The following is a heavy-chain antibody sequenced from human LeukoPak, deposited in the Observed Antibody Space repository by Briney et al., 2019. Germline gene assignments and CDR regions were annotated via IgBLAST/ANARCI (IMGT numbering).Heavy chain of an antibody. CDR2: IYTSGST. V-gene: IGHV4-61*02. CDR1: GGSISSGSCY. J-gene: IGHJ6*02. Sequence: SETLSLTCTVSGGSISSGSCYWSWIRQPAGKGLEWIGRIYTSGSTNYNPSLKSRVTISVDTSKNQFSLKLSSVTAADTAVYYCARESSDYYGMDVWGQGTTVTVSS. CDR3: ARESSDYYGMDV. D-gene: IGHD6-6*01.